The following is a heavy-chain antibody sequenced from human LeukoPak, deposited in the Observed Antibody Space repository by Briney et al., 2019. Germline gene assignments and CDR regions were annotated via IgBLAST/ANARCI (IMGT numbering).Heavy chain of an antibody. V-gene: IGHV4-59*08. Sequence: SETLSLTCTVSGGSISSYYWSWIRQPPGKGLEWIGYIYYSGSTNYNPSLKSRVTISVDTSKNQFSLKLSSVTAADTAVYYCARLATTATTNWYFDLWGRGTLVTVSS. CDR2: IYYSGST. J-gene: IGHJ2*01. CDR1: GGSISSYY. CDR3: ARLATTATTNWYFDL. D-gene: IGHD4-17*01.